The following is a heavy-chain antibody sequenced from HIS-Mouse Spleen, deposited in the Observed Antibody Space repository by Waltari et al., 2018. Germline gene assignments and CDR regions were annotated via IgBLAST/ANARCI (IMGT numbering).Heavy chain of an antibody. CDR2: IYYSGST. CDR3: AREIPYSSSWYDWYFDL. V-gene: IGHV4-39*07. Sequence: QLQLQESGPGLLKPSDTLSLTCTVPGGSISISRYYWGGIRQPPGKGLEWIGSIYYSGSTYYNPSLKSRVTISVDTSKNQFSLKLSSVTAADTAVYYCAREIPYSSSWYDWYFDLWGRGTLVTVSS. J-gene: IGHJ2*01. D-gene: IGHD6-13*01. CDR1: GGSISISRYY.